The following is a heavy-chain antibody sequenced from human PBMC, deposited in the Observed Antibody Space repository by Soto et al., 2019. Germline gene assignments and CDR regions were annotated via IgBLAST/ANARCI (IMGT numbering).Heavy chain of an antibody. Sequence: ASVKVSCKISGYTLTELSMHWVRQAPGKGLEWMGGFDPEDGETIYAQKFQGRVTMTEDTSTDTAYMELSSLRSEDTAVYYCATAAHTAMVYYFDYWGQGTLVTVSS. CDR1: GYTLTELS. CDR2: FDPEDGET. V-gene: IGHV1-24*01. D-gene: IGHD5-18*01. J-gene: IGHJ4*02. CDR3: ATAAHTAMVYYFDY.